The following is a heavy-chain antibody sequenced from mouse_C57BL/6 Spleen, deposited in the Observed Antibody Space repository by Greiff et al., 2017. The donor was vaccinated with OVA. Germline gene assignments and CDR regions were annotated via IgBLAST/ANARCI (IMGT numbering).Heavy chain of an antibody. Sequence: QVQLQQSGAELVKPGASVKISCKAFGYAFSSYWMNWVKQRPGKGLEWIGQIYPGDGDTNYNGKFKGKATLTADKSSSTAYMQRSSLTSEDSAVYFCARRHGSSLYFDVWGTGTTVTVAS. CDR3: ARRHGSSLYFDV. D-gene: IGHD1-1*01. J-gene: IGHJ1*03. CDR2: IYPGDGDT. CDR1: GYAFSSYW. V-gene: IGHV1-80*01.